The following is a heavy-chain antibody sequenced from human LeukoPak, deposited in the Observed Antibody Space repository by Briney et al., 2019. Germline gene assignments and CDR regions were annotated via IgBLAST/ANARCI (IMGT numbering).Heavy chain of an antibody. D-gene: IGHD3-22*01. CDR3: ARGGDYYDNSGYNAEYFQH. V-gene: IGHV4-30-2*01. CDR1: GGSISSGGYS. CDR2: IYHSGST. J-gene: IGHJ1*01. Sequence: SETLFLTCAVSGGSISSGGYSWSWIRQPPGKGLESIGYIYHSGSTYYNPSLRSRVTISVDKSKNQFSLKLSSVTAADTAVYYCARGGDYYDNSGYNAEYFQHWGQGTLVTVSS.